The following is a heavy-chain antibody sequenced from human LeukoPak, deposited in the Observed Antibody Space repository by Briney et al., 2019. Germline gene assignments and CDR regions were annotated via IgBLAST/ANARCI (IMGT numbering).Heavy chain of an antibody. CDR1: GFTFSSYG. D-gene: IGHD6-19*01. Sequence: GGSLRLSCAASGFTFSSYGMHWVRQAPGKGLEGVAFIRYDGSNKYYADSVKGRFTISRDNSKNTLYLQMNSLRAEDTAVYYCAKESSSGWYSPTYYYYYYMDVWGKGTPVTISS. V-gene: IGHV3-30*02. CDR3: AKESSSGWYSPTYYYYYYMDV. CDR2: IRYDGSNK. J-gene: IGHJ6*03.